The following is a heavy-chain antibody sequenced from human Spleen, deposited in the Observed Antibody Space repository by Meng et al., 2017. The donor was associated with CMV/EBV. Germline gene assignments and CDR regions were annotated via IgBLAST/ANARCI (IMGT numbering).Heavy chain of an antibody. J-gene: IGHJ4*02. Sequence: GESLKISCAASGFTFSGSAMPWVRQASGKGLEWVGRIRSKANKYATAYGASVKGRFTISRDDSKNTAYLQMNSLKIEDTAVYYCTRQGWGGYDSLGYWGRGTLVTVSS. CDR1: GFTFSGSA. CDR2: IRSKANKYAT. D-gene: IGHD5-12*01. V-gene: IGHV3-73*01. CDR3: TRQGWGGYDSLGY.